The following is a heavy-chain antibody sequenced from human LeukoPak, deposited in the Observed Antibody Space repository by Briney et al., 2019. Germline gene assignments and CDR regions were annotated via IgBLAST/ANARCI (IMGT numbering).Heavy chain of an antibody. CDR2: MNQDGSQK. J-gene: IGHJ6*02. CDR3: ARGGGLDV. Sequence: GGSLRLSCAASGFTFGSCWMNWVRQTPGKGLEWVANMNQDGSQKFYVDSVKGRFTISRDNAKNSLYLQMSNLRAEDTAVYFCARGGGLDVWGQGATVTVSS. CDR1: GFTFGSCW. V-gene: IGHV3-7*03. D-gene: IGHD3-16*01.